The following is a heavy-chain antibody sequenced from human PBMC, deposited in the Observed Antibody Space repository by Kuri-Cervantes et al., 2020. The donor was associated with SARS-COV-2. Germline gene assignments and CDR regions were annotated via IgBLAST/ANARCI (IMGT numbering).Heavy chain of an antibody. CDR2: IWYDGSNK. D-gene: IGHD2-15*01. V-gene: IGHV3-33*01. Sequence: GESLKISCAASGFTFSSYGMHWVRQAPGKGLEWVAVIWYDGSNKYYADSVKGRFTISRDNSKNTLYLQLNSLRVDDTAVYYCARGGSCNSGTCFDYWGQGTLVTVSS. CDR3: ARGGSCNSGTCFDY. CDR1: GFTFSSYG. J-gene: IGHJ4*02.